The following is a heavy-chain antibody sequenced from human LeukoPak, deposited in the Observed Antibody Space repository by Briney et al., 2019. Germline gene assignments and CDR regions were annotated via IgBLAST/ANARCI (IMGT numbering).Heavy chain of an antibody. CDR3: ARESRGYDILTGKYHRGYYSYYMDV. J-gene: IGHJ6*03. D-gene: IGHD3-9*01. Sequence: SGGSLRLSCAASGFTFSSYGMHWVRQAPGKGLEWVAFIRYDGSNKYYADSVKGRFTISRDNSKNTLYLQMNSLRAEDTAVYYCARESRGYDILTGKYHRGYYSYYMDVWGKGTTVTVSS. CDR1: GFTFSSYG. V-gene: IGHV3-30*02. CDR2: IRYDGSNK.